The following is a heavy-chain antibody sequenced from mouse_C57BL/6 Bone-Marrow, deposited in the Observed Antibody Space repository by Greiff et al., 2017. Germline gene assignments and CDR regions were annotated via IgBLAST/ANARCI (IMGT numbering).Heavy chain of an antibody. J-gene: IGHJ2*01. CDR3: TFPYYYDY. D-gene: IGHD1-1*01. Sequence: VQLQQSGAELVRPGASVKLSCTASGFNIKDDYMHWVKQRPEQGLEWIGWIYPENGDTEYASKFQGKATITADTSSNTAYLQLSSLTSEDTAVYYCTFPYYYDYWGQGTTLTVSS. V-gene: IGHV14-4*01. CDR2: IYPENGDT. CDR1: GFNIKDDY.